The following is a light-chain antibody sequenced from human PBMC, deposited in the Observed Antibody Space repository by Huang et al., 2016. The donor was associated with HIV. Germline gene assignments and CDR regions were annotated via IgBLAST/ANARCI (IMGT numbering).Light chain of an antibody. CDR1: QGISNS. Sequence: IQMTQSPSSLSASVGDRVTITCRASQGISNSLAWYQQKPGKAPNLLLYGAARLESGVPARFSGSGSGTDFTLTISSLQAEDFATYYCQQYYTTLYTFGQGPSWTS. CDR2: GAA. J-gene: IGKJ2*01. V-gene: IGKV1-NL1*01. CDR3: QQYYTTLYT.